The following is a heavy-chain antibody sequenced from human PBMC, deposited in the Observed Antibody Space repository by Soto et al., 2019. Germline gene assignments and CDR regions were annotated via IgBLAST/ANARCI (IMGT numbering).Heavy chain of an antibody. CDR3: AKDLRENSSTRQSHQGRPRVPDYYYYGMDV. J-gene: IGHJ6*02. V-gene: IGHV3-23*01. D-gene: IGHD6-6*01. Sequence: PGGSLRLSCASSGCTFSSYAMILVRQAPGKGLEWVSAISGSGGSTYYADSVKGRFTISRDNSKNTLYLQMNSLRAEDTAVYYCAKDLRENSSTRQSHQGRPRVPDYYYYGMDVWGQGTTVTVSS. CDR1: GCTFSSYA. CDR2: ISGSGGST.